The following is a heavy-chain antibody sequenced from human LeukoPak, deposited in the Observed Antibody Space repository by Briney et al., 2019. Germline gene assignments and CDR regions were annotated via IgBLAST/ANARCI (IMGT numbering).Heavy chain of an antibody. V-gene: IGHV1-69*13. CDR3: AREAYCGGDCYSGFDY. D-gene: IGHD2-21*02. CDR1: GGTFSSYA. CDR2: IIPIFGTA. J-gene: IGHJ4*02. Sequence: GASVKVSCKAPGGTFSSYAISWVRQAPGQGLEWMGGIIPIFGTANYAQKFQGRVTITADESTSTAYMELSSLRSEDTAVYYCAREAYCGGDCYSGFDYWGQGTLVTVSS.